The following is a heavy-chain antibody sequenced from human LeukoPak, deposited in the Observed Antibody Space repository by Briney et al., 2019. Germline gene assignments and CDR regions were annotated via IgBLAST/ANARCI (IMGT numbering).Heavy chain of an antibody. Sequence: ASVKVSCKASGYTFTGYYMHWVRQAPGQGLEWMGWINPNSGGTNYAQKFQGRVTMTRDTSISIAYMELSRLRSDDTAVYYCAREDADGYNYSDYWGQGTLVTVSS. J-gene: IGHJ4*02. CDR1: GYTFTGYY. V-gene: IGHV1-2*02. CDR2: INPNSGGT. D-gene: IGHD5-24*01. CDR3: AREDADGYNYSDY.